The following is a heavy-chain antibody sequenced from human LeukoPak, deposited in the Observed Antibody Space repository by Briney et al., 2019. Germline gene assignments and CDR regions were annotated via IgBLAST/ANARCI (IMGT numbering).Heavy chain of an antibody. CDR1: GFTFSSYA. D-gene: IGHD3-9*01. CDR2: ISGSGGST. CDR3: AKVGHYDILSRGPRLYYMDV. J-gene: IGHJ6*03. V-gene: IGHV3-23*01. Sequence: PGGSLRLSCAASGFTFSSYAMSWVRQAPGKGLEWVSAISGSGGSTYYADSVKGRFTISRDNSKNTLYLQMNSLRAEDTAVYYCAKVGHYDILSRGPRLYYMDVWGQGTTVTVSS.